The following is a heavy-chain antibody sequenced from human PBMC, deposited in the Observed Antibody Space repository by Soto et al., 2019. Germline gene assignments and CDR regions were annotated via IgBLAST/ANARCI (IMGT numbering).Heavy chain of an antibody. V-gene: IGHV3-30*18. J-gene: IGHJ4*01. D-gene: IGHD1-26*01. CDR1: GFTFSSYG. Sequence: GWSLRLSCAASGFTFSSYGMHWVRHAPGKGLEWVAVLSYDGRDKKYADSVKGRFTISRDNSKNTLYLQMESLRAEDTAFYFCEKDRDRLGAVYSFDNWRYGNMGPVSS. CDR3: EKDRDRLGAVYSFDN. CDR2: LSYDGRDK.